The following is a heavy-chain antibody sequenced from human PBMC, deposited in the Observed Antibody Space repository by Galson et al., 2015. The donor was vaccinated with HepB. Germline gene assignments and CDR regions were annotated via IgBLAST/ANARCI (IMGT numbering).Heavy chain of an antibody. CDR1: GFTFTSSA. CDR3: AATAVKGGSSGYYYGMDV. CDR2: IVVGSGHT. V-gene: IGHV1-58*01. Sequence: SVKVSCKASGFTFTSSAVQWVRQARGQRLEWIGWIVVGSGHTNYAQKFQERVTITRVMSTSTAYMELSSLRSKDTAVYYCAATAVKGGSSGYYYGMDVWGQGTTVTVSS. D-gene: IGHD6-6*01. J-gene: IGHJ6*02.